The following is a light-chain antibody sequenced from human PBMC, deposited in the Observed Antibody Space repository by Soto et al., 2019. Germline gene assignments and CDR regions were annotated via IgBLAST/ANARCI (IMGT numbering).Light chain of an antibody. Sequence: QSVLTQPPSASGSPGQSVTISCTGTSSDVGGYNYVSWHQQHPGKAPKLMIYEVSKRPSGVPDRFSGSKSGNTASLTVSGLQAEDEADYYCSSFAANNNFVYVFGTGTKVTVL. CDR2: EVS. J-gene: IGLJ1*01. CDR1: SSDVGGYNY. V-gene: IGLV2-8*01. CDR3: SSFAANNNFVYV.